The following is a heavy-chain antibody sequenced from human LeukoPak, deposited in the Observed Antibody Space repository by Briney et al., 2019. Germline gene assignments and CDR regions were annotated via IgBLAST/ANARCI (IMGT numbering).Heavy chain of an antibody. CDR1: GGSFSGYY. D-gene: IGHD5-24*01. CDR3: ARNRDGYNSFDY. V-gene: IGHV4-34*01. Sequence: SETLSLTCAVYGGSFSGYYWSWIRQPPGKRLEWIGEINHSGSTNYNPSLKSRVTISVDTSKNHFSLKLSSVTAADTAVYYCARNRDGYNSFDYWGQGTLVTVSS. CDR2: INHSGST. J-gene: IGHJ4*02.